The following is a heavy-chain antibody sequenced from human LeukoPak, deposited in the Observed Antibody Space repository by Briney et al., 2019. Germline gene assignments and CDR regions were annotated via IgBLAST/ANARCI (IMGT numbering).Heavy chain of an antibody. CDR1: GGSISSYY. J-gene: IGHJ3*02. V-gene: IGHV4-59*01. CDR3: ARAEQQLVPGFNAFDI. D-gene: IGHD6-13*01. CDR2: IYYSGST. Sequence: PSETLSLTCTVSGGSISSYYWSWIRQPPGKGLEWIGYIYYSGSTNYNPSLKSRVTISVDTSKNQFSLKLSSVTAADTAVYYCARAEQQLVPGFNAFDIWGQGTMVTVSS.